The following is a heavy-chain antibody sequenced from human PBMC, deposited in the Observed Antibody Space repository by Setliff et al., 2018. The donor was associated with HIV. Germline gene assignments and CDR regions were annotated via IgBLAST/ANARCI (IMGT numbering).Heavy chain of an antibody. CDR1: GGSFSGHY. V-gene: IGHV4-34*01. CDR2: IYHSGST. J-gene: IGHJ6*03. D-gene: IGHD4-17*01. Sequence: SETLSLTCTVYGGSFSGHYWSWVRQPPGKGLEWIGEIYHSGSTNYNPSLKSRVTISVDKSKNRFSLKLSSVTAADTAVYYCARGTTVVTVDYDYDYMDVWGKGTTVTVSS. CDR3: ARGTTVVTVDYDYDYMDV.